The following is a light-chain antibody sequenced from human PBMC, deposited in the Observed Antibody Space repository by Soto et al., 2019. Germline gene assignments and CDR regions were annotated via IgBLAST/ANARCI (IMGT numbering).Light chain of an antibody. J-gene: IGKJ3*01. CDR3: PQKYFFPFT. CDR1: QVIRND. CDR2: AAS. V-gene: IGKV1-6*01. Sequence: AVEMTKYPSSLSASVGDRVTITCRASQVIRNDLDWFQQKPGKAPKLLIYAASNLQSGVPARFSGSGSGTDFTLTISSLQPEDFATYYCPQKYFFPFTPGPGTKVDI.